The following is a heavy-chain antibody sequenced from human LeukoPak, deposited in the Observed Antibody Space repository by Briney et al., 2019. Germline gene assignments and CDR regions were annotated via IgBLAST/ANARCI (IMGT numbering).Heavy chain of an antibody. Sequence: ASVKVCCKASGYSFTDYPMYWVRQAPGQRLEWMGWINVGNGNTKYSQKFQGRVTITRDTSATTAYIEVSSLRSEDTAVYYCVRGSGTYSFDYWGQGTLVTVSS. CDR3: VRGSGTYSFDY. D-gene: IGHD3-10*01. V-gene: IGHV1-3*01. J-gene: IGHJ4*02. CDR2: INVGNGNT. CDR1: GYSFTDYP.